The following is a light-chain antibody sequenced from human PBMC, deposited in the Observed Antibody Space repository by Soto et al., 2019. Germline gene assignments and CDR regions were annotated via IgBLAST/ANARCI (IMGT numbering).Light chain of an antibody. CDR2: DAL. Sequence: GDRVAITCRASQRITNRLAWYQLKPGKAPKVLIYDALNLESGVPSRFSGSGYGTEFTLTIRSLQPDDFATYCRQHYGGMWTFGQGTNV. J-gene: IGKJ1*01. CDR1: QRITNR. CDR3: QHYGGMWT. V-gene: IGKV1-5*01.